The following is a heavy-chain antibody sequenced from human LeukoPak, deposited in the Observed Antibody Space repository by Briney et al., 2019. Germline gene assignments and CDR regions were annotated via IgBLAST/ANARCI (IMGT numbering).Heavy chain of an antibody. CDR3: ARGFYSPAY. CDR1: GGSISSDY. J-gene: IGHJ4*02. D-gene: IGHD4-11*01. CDR2: IYYSGRT. V-gene: IGHV4-59*13. Sequence: SETLSLTCTVSGGSISSDYWSWIREPPGKGLEWVGYIYYSGRTLYNPSLKSRVTMSVDTSKNQFSLKLSSVTAADTAIYYCARGFYSPAYWGQGTLVTVSS.